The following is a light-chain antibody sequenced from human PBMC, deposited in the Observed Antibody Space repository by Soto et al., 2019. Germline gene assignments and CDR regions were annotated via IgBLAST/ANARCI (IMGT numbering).Light chain of an antibody. CDR2: DDS. Sequence: SYELTQPPSVSVAPGQTARITCGGTNIGSKRVNWYQQKPGQAPVLVVYDDSDRPSGIPERFSGSDSGNTATLTITRVEGGDEADYYCQVWDSSSDHYVFGTGTKVTVL. CDR1: NIGSKR. J-gene: IGLJ1*01. CDR3: QVWDSSSDHYV. V-gene: IGLV3-21*02.